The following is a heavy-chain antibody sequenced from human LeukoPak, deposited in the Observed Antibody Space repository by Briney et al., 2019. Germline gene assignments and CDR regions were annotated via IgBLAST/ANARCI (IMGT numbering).Heavy chain of an antibody. CDR2: ISWDGGST. D-gene: IGHD1-26*01. Sequence: GGSLRLSCAASGFTFDDYTMHCVRQAPGKGLEWVSLISWDGGSTYCADSVKGRFTISRDNSKNSLYLQMNSLRTEDTALYYCAKDYSGSPGAFQHWGQGTLVTVSS. J-gene: IGHJ1*01. V-gene: IGHV3-43*01. CDR3: AKDYSGSPGAFQH. CDR1: GFTFDDYT.